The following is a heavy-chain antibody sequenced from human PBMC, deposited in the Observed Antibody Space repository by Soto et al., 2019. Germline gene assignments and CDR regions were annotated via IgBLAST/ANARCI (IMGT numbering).Heavy chain of an antibody. CDR2: ISYDGSDK. Sequence: GGSLRLSCAASRFSFSTYGMHWVRQAPGKGLEWVAVISYDGSDKYYADSVKGRFTISRDNSKNTLYLQMNSLRAEDTAVYYCASGDFWSGYMYYFDYWGQGTLVTVSS. CDR1: RFSFSTYG. CDR3: ASGDFWSGYMYYFDY. D-gene: IGHD3-3*01. V-gene: IGHV3-30*03. J-gene: IGHJ4*02.